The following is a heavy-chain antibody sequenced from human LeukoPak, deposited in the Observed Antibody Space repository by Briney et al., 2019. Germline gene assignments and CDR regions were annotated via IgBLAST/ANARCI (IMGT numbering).Heavy chain of an antibody. CDR2: ISSSGSTI. CDR1: GFSFSNAW. Sequence: GGSLRLSCAASGFSFSNAWMSWVRQAPGKGLEWVSYISSSGSTIYYADSVKGRFTISRDNAKNSLYLQMNSLRAEDTAVYYCATRRGVKIDYWGQGTLVTVSS. CDR3: ATRRGVKIDY. D-gene: IGHD3-10*01. J-gene: IGHJ4*02. V-gene: IGHV3-11*01.